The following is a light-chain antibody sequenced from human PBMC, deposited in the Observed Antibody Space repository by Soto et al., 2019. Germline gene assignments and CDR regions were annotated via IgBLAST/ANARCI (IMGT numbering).Light chain of an antibody. CDR2: GVS. Sequence: EIVLTQSPGTLSLSPGERATLSCRASQSVSSSYLAWYQQKPGQAPRLLIYGVSSRATGIPDRFSGSGSGTDFTLTINRLEPEDFAVYYCQQYDRSPLYTFGQGTKLEIK. V-gene: IGKV3-20*01. CDR1: QSVSSSY. J-gene: IGKJ2*01. CDR3: QQYDRSPLYT.